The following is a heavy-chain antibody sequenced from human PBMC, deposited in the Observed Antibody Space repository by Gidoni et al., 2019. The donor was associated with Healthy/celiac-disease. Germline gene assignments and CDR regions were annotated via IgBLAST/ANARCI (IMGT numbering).Heavy chain of an antibody. V-gene: IGHV3-23*01. Sequence: EVQLLESGGGLGQPGGSLRLYCAASGLTFRRYAMRWVREAPGKGLELGSAISGSGGSTYYADSVKGRFTISRDNSKNTLYLQMNSLRAEDTAVYYCAKATYYYDSSGWGDWFDPWGQGTLVTVSS. CDR2: ISGSGGST. D-gene: IGHD3-22*01. CDR3: AKATYYYDSSGWGDWFDP. CDR1: GLTFRRYA. J-gene: IGHJ5*01.